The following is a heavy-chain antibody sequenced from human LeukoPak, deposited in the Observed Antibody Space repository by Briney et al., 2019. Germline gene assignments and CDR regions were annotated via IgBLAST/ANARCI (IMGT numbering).Heavy chain of an antibody. Sequence: ASVKVSCKVSGYTLTELSMHWVRQAPGKGLEWMGGFDPEDGETIYAQKFQGRVTMTEDTSTDTAYMELSSLRSEDTAVYYCARDSDIKDTAMVITDYWGQGTLVTVSS. CDR2: FDPEDGET. D-gene: IGHD5-18*01. V-gene: IGHV1-24*01. CDR3: ARDSDIKDTAMVITDY. CDR1: GYTLTELS. J-gene: IGHJ4*02.